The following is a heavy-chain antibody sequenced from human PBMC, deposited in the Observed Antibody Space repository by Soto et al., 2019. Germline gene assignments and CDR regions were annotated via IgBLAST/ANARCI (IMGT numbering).Heavy chain of an antibody. CDR1: GGSISSSSYY. CDR2: IYHSGST. J-gene: IGHJ6*04. V-gene: IGHV4-39*01. D-gene: IGHD6-13*01. Sequence: SETLSLTCTVSGGSISSSSYYCGWIRQPPGKGLEWIGSIYHSGSTYYNPSLKSRVTISVHTSKNQFSLKLSSVTAADTAVYYCDRQYSSRWFHGMDVWGKGTTVTVSS. CDR3: DRQYSSRWFHGMDV.